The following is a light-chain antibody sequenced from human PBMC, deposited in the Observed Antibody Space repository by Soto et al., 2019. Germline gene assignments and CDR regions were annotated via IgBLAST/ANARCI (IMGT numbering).Light chain of an antibody. Sequence: EIVMTQSPATLSVSPGERATLSCRASQSVSSYLAWYQQKPGQAPRLLIYDASNRATGIPARFSGSGSGTDFTLTISSLEPEDFAVYYCQQRSNRGTFGQATKVDIK. CDR1: QSVSSY. CDR3: QQRSNRGT. V-gene: IGKV3-11*01. J-gene: IGKJ1*01. CDR2: DAS.